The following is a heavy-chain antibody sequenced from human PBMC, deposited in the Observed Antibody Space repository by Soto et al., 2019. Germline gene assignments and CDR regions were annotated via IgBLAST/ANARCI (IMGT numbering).Heavy chain of an antibody. V-gene: IGHV3-23*01. J-gene: IGHJ3*02. CDR2: ISGSGGST. CDR1: GFTFSSYA. CDR3: AKDKPRKVSGDAFGI. D-gene: IGHD1-20*01. Sequence: VSLRLSCAASGFTFSSYAMSWVRQAPGKGLEWVSAISGSGGSTYYEDSVKGRFTISRDNSKNTLYLQMNSLRGEDTAVYYCAKDKPRKVSGDAFGIWAQGTMVTVS.